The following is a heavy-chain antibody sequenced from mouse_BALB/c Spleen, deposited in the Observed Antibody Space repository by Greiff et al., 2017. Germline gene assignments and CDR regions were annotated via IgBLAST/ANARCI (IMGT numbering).Heavy chain of an antibody. CDR3: ARSYYRSDFDY. V-gene: IGHV5-17*02. CDR2: ISSGSSTI. D-gene: IGHD2-14*01. CDR1: GFTFSSFG. J-gene: IGHJ2*01. Sequence: DVQLVESGGGLVQPGGSRKLSCAASGFTFSSFGMHWVRQAPEKGLEWVAYISSGSSTIYYADTVKGRFTISRDNPKNTLFLQMTSLRSEDTAMYYCARSYYRSDFDYWGQGTTLTVSS.